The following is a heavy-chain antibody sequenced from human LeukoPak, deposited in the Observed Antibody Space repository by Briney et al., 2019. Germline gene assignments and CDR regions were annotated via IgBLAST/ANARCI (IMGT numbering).Heavy chain of an antibody. V-gene: IGHV3-30-3*01. CDR2: ISYDGTNK. CDR3: ARDRGGSGWYYLDY. CDR1: KFTFSTYA. D-gene: IGHD6-19*01. J-gene: IGHJ4*02. Sequence: GWSLSLSCTASKFTFSTYAMHWVRQAPGKGLEWVAAISYDGTNKYYADTVKGRINISRDKSKNTVYLQMSNITAEDTAMYHCARDRGGSGWYYLDYWGQGTLVTVSS.